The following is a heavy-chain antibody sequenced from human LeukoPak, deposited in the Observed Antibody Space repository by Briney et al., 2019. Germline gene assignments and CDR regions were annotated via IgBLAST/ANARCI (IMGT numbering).Heavy chain of an antibody. Sequence: PSETLSLTCTVSGGSISSGDYYWSWIRQPPGKGLEWIGYNYYSGSTYYNPSLKSRVTISVDTSKNQFSLKLSSVTAADTAVYYCAREAEMATNWFDPWGQGTLVTVSS. CDR3: AREAEMATNWFDP. V-gene: IGHV4-30-4*08. CDR1: GGSISSGDYY. D-gene: IGHD5-24*01. CDR2: NYYSGST. J-gene: IGHJ5*02.